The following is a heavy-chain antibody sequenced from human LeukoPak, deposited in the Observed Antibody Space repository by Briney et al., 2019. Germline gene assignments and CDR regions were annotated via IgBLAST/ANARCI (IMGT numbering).Heavy chain of an antibody. V-gene: IGHV3-30*03. CDR2: ISYDGSNR. CDR1: GFTFSSYG. Sequence: GGSLRLSCAASGFTFSSYGMHWVRQAPGKGLEWVAVISYDGSNRYYADSVKGRFTIPRDTSKNTLYLQMNSLRAEDTAVYYCARDERLLSFLKWGQGTLVTVSS. CDR3: ARDERLLSFLK. D-gene: IGHD3-3*01. J-gene: IGHJ4*02.